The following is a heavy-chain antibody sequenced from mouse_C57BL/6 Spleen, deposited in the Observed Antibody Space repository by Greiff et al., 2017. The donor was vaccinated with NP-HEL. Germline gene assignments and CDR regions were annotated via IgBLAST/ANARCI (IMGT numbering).Heavy chain of an antibody. J-gene: IGHJ3*01. CDR3: TGLYGNYVAY. V-gene: IGHV6-3*01. CDR2: IRLKSDNYAT. D-gene: IGHD2-1*01. Sequence: EVQLQESGGGLVQPGGSMKLSCVASGFTFSNYWMNWVRQSPEKGLEWVAQIRLKSDNYATHYAESVKGRFTISRDDSKSSVYLQMNNLRAEDTGIYYCTGLYGNYVAYWGQGTLVTVSA. CDR1: GFTFSNYW.